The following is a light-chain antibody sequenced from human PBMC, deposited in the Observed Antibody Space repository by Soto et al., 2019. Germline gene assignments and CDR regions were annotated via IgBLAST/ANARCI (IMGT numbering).Light chain of an antibody. CDR2: DVS. V-gene: IGLV2-14*01. CDR1: NSDVGGYNY. Sequence: QSVLTQPASVSGSSGQSITISCSGTNSDVGGYNYVSWYQQHPGKAPKLMIYDVSYRPSGISNRFSGSKSDNTASLTISGLQAEDEADYYCSSYTTSSLYVFGTGTKVTVL. CDR3: SSYTTSSLYV. J-gene: IGLJ1*01.